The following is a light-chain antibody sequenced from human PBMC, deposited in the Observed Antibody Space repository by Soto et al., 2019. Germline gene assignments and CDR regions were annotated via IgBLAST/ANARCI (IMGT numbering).Light chain of an antibody. CDR3: QVWDSSSEWV. CDR2: NDS. CDR1: NIGTKS. J-gene: IGLJ3*02. V-gene: IGLV3-21*02. Sequence: SYELSQPPSVSVAPGQTARITRGGNNIGTKSVHWYQQKPGQAPVLVVFNDSDRPSGIPERFSGSNSGDTATTATLTISRVEAGDEADYYCQVWDSSSEWVFGGGTKLTVL.